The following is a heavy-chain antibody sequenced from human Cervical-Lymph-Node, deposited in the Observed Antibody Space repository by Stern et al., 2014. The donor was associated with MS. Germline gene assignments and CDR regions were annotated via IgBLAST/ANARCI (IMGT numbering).Heavy chain of an antibody. V-gene: IGHV7-4-1*02. CDR2: ITTKTGKS. Sequence: QDQLVQSGSELKKPGASVRVSCKVSGYNFTNFAMNWVRQAPGQGLEWMGWITTKTGKSTYAQDFTGRFVFSLDTSLSTAHLQISSLKAEDTAIYYCARDFVDIPMITRSDYLDSWGQGTLVTVSS. J-gene: IGHJ4*02. CDR1: GYNFTNFA. D-gene: IGHD5-18*01. CDR3: ARDFVDIPMITRSDYLDS.